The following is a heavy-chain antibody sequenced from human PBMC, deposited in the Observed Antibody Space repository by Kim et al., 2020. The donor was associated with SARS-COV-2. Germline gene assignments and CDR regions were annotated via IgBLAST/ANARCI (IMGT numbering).Heavy chain of an antibody. CDR1: NGSLSGYY. V-gene: IGHV4-34*01. Sequence: SETLSLTCSVDNGSLSGYYWGWVRQPPGEGLEWIGEIHSSGITEYNPSLKSRVTVTLDTFKNQFSLKLSSVTAADTAVYYCARSFGWYAFDFWGQGSLVTVSS. CDR2: IHSSGIT. CDR3: ARSFGWYAFDF. D-gene: IGHD6-19*01. J-gene: IGHJ4*02.